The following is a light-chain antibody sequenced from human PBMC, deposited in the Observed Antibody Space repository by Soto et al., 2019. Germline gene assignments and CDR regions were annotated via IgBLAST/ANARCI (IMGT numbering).Light chain of an antibody. J-gene: IGLJ3*02. CDR2: ANS. Sequence: QAVLTQPPSVSGAPGQRVTISCTGSSSNIGAGYDVQWYQQLPGTAPRLLIHANSNRPSGVPDRLSGSKSGTSGSLAITGLQAEDEGDYYCQSYDNSLSGLVVGGGT. V-gene: IGLV1-40*01. CDR1: SSNIGAGYD. CDR3: QSYDNSLSGLV.